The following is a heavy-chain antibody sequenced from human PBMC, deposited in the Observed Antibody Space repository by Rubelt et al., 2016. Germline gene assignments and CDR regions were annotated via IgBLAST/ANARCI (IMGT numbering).Heavy chain of an antibody. J-gene: IGHJ6*03. CDR3: ARLVGRSTSRTAYYYYYYMDV. CDR2: IIPIFGTA. Sequence: TFSSYAISWVRQAPGQGLEWMGGIIPIFGTANYAQKFQGRVTMTTDTSTSTAYMELRSLRSDDTAVYYCARLVGRSTSRTAYYYYYYMDVWGKGTTVTVSS. D-gene: IGHD2-2*01. V-gene: IGHV1-69*05. CDR1: TFSSYA.